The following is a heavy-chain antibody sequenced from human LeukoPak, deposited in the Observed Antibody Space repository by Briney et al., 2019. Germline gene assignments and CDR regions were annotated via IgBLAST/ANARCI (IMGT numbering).Heavy chain of an antibody. CDR3: AREGAAAGEFDY. V-gene: IGHV4-30-4*01. D-gene: IGHD6-13*01. J-gene: IGHJ4*02. CDR2: IYYSGST. CDR1: GRSISRGDDY. Sequence: SQPLSLTCTVSGRSISRGDDYWSWIRKPPGKGLEWNGYIYYSGSTYYNPYLTSRVTISVDTSKNQFSLKLSSVTAADTAVYYCAREGAAAGEFDYWGQGTLVTVSS.